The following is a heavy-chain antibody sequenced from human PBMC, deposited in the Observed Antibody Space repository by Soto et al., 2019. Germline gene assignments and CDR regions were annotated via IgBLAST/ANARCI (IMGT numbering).Heavy chain of an antibody. V-gene: IGHV1-69*02. J-gene: IGHJ4*02. CDR1: GGTFSSYT. D-gene: IGHD5-18*01. CDR3: ARTPLEPRDFAMVVGIFDY. CDR2: IIPILGIA. Sequence: GASVKVSCKASGGTFSSYTISWVRQAPGQGLEWMGRIIPILGIANYAQKFQGRVTITADKSTSTAYMELSSLRSEDTAVYYCARTPLEPRDFAMVVGIFDYWGQGTLVTVSS.